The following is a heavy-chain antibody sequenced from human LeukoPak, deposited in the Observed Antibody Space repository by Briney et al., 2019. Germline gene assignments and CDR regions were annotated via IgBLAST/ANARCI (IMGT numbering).Heavy chain of an antibody. J-gene: IGHJ4*02. CDR2: IIASGSYT. V-gene: IGHV3-11*03. D-gene: IGHD6-19*01. Sequence: GGSLRLSCAASGFSFSDEYMSCIRQAPGQGLEWISYIIASGSYTNYADSVKGRVTISRDNAKNSLYLQMNSLRAEDTAVYYCGRSRGAGPGAHFDVWGQGTLVNVSS. CDR3: GRSRGAGPGAHFDV. CDR1: GFSFSDEY.